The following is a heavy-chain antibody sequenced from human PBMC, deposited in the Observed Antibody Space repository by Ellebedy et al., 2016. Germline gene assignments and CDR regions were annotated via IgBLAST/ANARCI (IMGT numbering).Heavy chain of an antibody. Sequence: SVKVSCXASGGTFSSYAISWVRQAPGQGLEWMGGIIPIFGTANYAQKFQGRVTITADESTSTAYMELSGLRSEDTAVYFCARGGGRGYGDYLGFDYWGQGTLVTVSS. J-gene: IGHJ4*02. D-gene: IGHD4-17*01. CDR2: IIPIFGTA. CDR3: ARGGGRGYGDYLGFDY. CDR1: GGTFSSYA. V-gene: IGHV1-69*13.